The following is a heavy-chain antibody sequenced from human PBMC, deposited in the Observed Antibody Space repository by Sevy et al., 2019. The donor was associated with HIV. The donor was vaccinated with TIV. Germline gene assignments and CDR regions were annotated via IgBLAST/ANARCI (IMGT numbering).Heavy chain of an antibody. J-gene: IGHJ5*02. CDR3: ARTTVTTLSSARNNWFDP. CDR2: IYYTGTT. CDR1: GDSINNGDYY. V-gene: IGHV4-31*03. Sequence: SETLSLTCTVSGDSINNGDYYWSWIRQHPGKGLEWIGKIYYTGTTYYNPSLKRRLRISVERSESTLALSLRSVTAAGTAVYYCARTTVTTLSSARNNWFDPWGQGTLVTVSS. D-gene: IGHD4-4*01.